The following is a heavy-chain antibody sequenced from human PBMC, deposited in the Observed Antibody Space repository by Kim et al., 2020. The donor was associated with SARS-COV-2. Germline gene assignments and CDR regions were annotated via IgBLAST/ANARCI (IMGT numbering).Heavy chain of an antibody. CDR1: GFDFSKYD. CDR2: ISSSSQYI. D-gene: IGHD2-21*02. J-gene: IGHJ6*02. CDR3: VRDQTADSNYGMDV. Sequence: GGSLRLSCAGSGFDFSKYDVNWVRQFPGKGLEWLSSISSSSQYIDYADSVKGRFTISRDNGKKSVYLQMSSLRPEDTAVYYCVRDQTADSNYGMDVWGQGTAVTVSS. V-gene: IGHV3-21*01.